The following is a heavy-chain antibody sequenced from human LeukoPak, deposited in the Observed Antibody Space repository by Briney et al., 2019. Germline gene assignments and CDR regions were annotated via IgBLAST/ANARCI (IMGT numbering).Heavy chain of an antibody. CDR1: VVTFSSYA. D-gene: IGHD3-9*01. J-gene: IGHJ4*02. CDR2: ISGSGGST. Sequence: KPGGSLRLPYAASVVTFSSYAMSWVRQAPGKGLEWVSAISGSGGSTYYADSVKGRFTISRDNSKNTLYLQMNSLRAEDTDVYYFSKTVFDYEFDHWGQGTLVTVSS. V-gene: IGHV3-23*01. CDR3: SKTVFDYEFDH.